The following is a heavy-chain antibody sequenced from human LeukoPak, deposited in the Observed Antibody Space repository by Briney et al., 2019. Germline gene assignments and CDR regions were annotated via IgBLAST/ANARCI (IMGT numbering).Heavy chain of an antibody. CDR3: ARDGVRYHGGGVGLSVFRPVVYWFDP. CDR2: IYYSGST. Sequence: SETLSRTCTVSGGSISGSSHFWGCIRQAPGKGLEWIGSIYYSGSTFYNRSLKSRVTMSVDTSKNQFSLRLRSVTAADTAVYYCARDGVRYHGGGVGLSVFRPVVYWFDPWGQGTLVPVSS. CDR1: GGSISGSSHF. D-gene: IGHD2-21*01. V-gene: IGHV4-39*07. J-gene: IGHJ5*02.